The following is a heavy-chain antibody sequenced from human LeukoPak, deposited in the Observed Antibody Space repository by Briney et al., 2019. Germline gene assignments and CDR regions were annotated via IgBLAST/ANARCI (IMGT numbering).Heavy chain of an antibody. Sequence: SETLSLTCAVYGGSFSGYYWSWIRQPPGKGLEWIGEINHGGSTNYNPSLKSRVTISVDTSKNQFSLKLSSVTAADTAVYYCARQTPYYYDSSGYYPVYYFDYWGQGTLVTVSS. D-gene: IGHD3-22*01. CDR2: INHGGST. CDR3: ARQTPYYYDSSGYYPVYYFDY. V-gene: IGHV4-34*01. CDR1: GGSFSGYY. J-gene: IGHJ4*02.